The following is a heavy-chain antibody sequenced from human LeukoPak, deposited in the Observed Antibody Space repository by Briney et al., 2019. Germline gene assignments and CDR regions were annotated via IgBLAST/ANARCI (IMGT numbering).Heavy chain of an antibody. Sequence: GGSLRLSCAASGFTFSSYWMDWVRQAPGKGLEWVANIKPDGSEINYVDSVKGRFTISRDNAKNSLYLQMNSLRAEDTAVYYCTRSLDYWGQGTLVTVSS. CDR3: TRSLDY. CDR2: IKPDGSEI. V-gene: IGHV3-7*02. J-gene: IGHJ4*02. CDR1: GFTFSSYW. D-gene: IGHD2-15*01.